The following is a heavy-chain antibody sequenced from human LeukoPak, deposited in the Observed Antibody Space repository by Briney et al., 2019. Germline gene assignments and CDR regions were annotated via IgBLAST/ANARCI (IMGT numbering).Heavy chain of an antibody. D-gene: IGHD3-22*01. CDR2: ISSSSSYI. V-gene: IGHV3-21*01. CDR1: GFTFSSYS. CDR3: ARDIIRVGAYDSSGYPFDY. Sequence: PGGSLRLSCAASGFTFSSYSMNWVRQAPGKGLEWVSSISSSSSYIYYADSVKGRFTISRDNAKNSLYLQMNSLRAEDTVVYYCARDIIRVGAYDSSGYPFDYWGQGTLVTVSS. J-gene: IGHJ4*02.